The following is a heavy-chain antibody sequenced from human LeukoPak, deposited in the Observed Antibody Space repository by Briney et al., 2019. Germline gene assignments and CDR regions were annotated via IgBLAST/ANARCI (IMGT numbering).Heavy chain of an antibody. Sequence: GGSLRLSCAASGFTVSSNYMSWVRQAPGKGLEWVSVIYSGGSTHYADSVKGRFTISRDNSKNTLYLQMNSLRAEDTAVYYCARIYYYDSSGYKTPGFDYWGQGTLVTVSS. CDR3: ARIYYYDSSGYKTPGFDY. J-gene: IGHJ4*02. V-gene: IGHV3-53*01. CDR1: GFTVSSNY. CDR2: IYSGGST. D-gene: IGHD3-22*01.